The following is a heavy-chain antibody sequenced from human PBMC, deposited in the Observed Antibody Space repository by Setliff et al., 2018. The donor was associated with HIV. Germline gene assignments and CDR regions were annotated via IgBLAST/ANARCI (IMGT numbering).Heavy chain of an antibody. J-gene: IGHJ4*02. CDR3: AKTGGLNLPESFGDY. Sequence: KALGWVSSITDDGLSTFYAGSVRGRFTVSRDNSRNTLSLQMNSLRAEDTAVYYCAKTGGLNLPESFGDYWGQGTLVTVSS. CDR2: ITDDGLST. D-gene: IGHD3-16*01. V-gene: IGHV3-23*01.